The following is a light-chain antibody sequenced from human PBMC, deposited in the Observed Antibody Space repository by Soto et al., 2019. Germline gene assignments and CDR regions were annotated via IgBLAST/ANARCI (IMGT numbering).Light chain of an antibody. CDR1: QSVSSY. V-gene: IGKV3-11*01. CDR2: DAS. CDR3: QQRSNWPPIT. J-gene: IGKJ5*01. Sequence: EIVLTQSPGTLSLSPGERATLSCWASQSVSSYLAWYQQEPGQAPRLLIYDASNRATGSPARFSGSSSATNFTLTINNLEPEDFAIYYCQQRSNWPPITFGQGTRLEIK.